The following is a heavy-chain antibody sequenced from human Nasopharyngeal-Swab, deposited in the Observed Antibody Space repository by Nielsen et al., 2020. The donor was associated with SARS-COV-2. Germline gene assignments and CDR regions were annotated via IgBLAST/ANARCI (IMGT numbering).Heavy chain of an antibody. Sequence: GESLKISCAASGFTFSSYGMNWVRQAPGKGLEWVSSISSSSSYIYYADSVKGRFTISRDNAKNSLYLQMNSLRAEDTAVYYCAREGAAAGTLDYWGQGTLVTVSS. D-gene: IGHD6-13*01. CDR3: AREGAAAGTLDY. J-gene: IGHJ4*02. V-gene: IGHV3-21*01. CDR1: GFTFSSYG. CDR2: ISSSSSYI.